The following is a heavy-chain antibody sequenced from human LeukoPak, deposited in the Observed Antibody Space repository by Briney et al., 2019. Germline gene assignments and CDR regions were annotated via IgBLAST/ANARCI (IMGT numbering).Heavy chain of an antibody. D-gene: IGHD2-8*01. J-gene: IGHJ4*02. V-gene: IGHV1-69*04. Sequence: GSSVKVSCKASGGTFSSYAISWVRQAPGQRLEWMGRIIPIFGIANYAQKFQGRVTITADKSTSTAYMELSSLRSEDTAVYYCARAQRGIGDVWGLGYWGQGTLVTVSS. CDR2: IIPIFGIA. CDR1: GGTFSSYA. CDR3: ARAQRGIGDVWGLGY.